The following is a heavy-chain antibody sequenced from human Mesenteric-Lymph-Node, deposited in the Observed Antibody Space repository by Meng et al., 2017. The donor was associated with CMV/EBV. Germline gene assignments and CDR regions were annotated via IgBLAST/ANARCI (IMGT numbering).Heavy chain of an antibody. CDR2: IKQDGSEK. J-gene: IGHJ6*02. V-gene: IGHV3-7*01. Sequence: GESLKISCAASGFTFSSYWMSWVRQAPGKGLEWVANIKQDGSEKYYVDSVKGRFTISRDNAKNSLYLQMNSLRAEDTAVYYCARILGGLLAYYYYGMDVWGQGTTVTVSS. CDR3: ARILGGLLAYYYYGMDV. CDR1: GFTFSSYW. D-gene: IGHD2-15*01.